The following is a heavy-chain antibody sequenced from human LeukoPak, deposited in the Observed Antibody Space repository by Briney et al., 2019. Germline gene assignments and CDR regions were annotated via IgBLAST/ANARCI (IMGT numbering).Heavy chain of an antibody. CDR3: ARESRVFIGDGYYLDS. V-gene: IGHV4-4*07. CDR2: LYTGRST. Sequence: SEPLSLTCTVSGGSISNYYWSWIRQPAGKGLEWIGRLYTGRSTDYNPPLKSRVTMSVDTSNNQFSLKVTSVTAADTAIYYCARESRVFIGDGYYLDSWGPGTLVTVSS. J-gene: IGHJ4*02. CDR1: GGSISNYY. D-gene: IGHD3-3*01.